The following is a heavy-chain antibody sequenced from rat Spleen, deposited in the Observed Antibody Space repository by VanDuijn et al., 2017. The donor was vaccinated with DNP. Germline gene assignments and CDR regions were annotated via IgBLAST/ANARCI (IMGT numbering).Heavy chain of an antibody. CDR1: GFTFTNYA. CDR3: ARPRGSYGGYRVDA. D-gene: IGHD1-11*01. V-gene: IGHV5-25*01. J-gene: IGHJ4*01. CDR2: ITPSGGST. Sequence: EVQLVDSGGGSVQPGRSLKLSCAASGFTFTNYAMAWVRQAPTKGLEWVASITPSGGSTYYRDSVKGRFTVSRDNAQSSLSLQMDSLTSEDTATFYCARPRGSYGGYRVDAWGQGTSVSVSS.